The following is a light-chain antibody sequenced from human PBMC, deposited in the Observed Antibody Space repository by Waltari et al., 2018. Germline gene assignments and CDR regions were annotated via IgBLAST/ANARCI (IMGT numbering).Light chain of an antibody. CDR1: QNVNSN. V-gene: IGKV3-15*01. CDR3: QQHNDWPPWT. J-gene: IGKJ1*01. CDR2: GAS. Sequence: EIIMTQSPATLSLSPRERATLSCRASQNVNSNLAWYQQKPGQAPRLLIYGASIRATGIPARFSGSGSGTQFTLTINSLQSEDSAVYFCQQHNDWPPWTFGQGTKVELK.